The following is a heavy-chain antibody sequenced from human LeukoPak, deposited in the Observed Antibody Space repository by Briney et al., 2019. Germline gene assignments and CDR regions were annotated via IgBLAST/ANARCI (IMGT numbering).Heavy chain of an antibody. CDR2: IKQDGSEK. CDR1: GFTFRIYW. Sequence: PGGSLRLSCAASGFTFRIYWMSWVRQAPGKGLEWVANIKQDGSEKYYVDSVRGRFTLSRDNAKNSLYLQMDSLRAEDTAVYYCASSAGGFFDYWGQGNLVTVSS. V-gene: IGHV3-7*01. J-gene: IGHJ4*02. CDR3: ASSAGGFFDY. D-gene: IGHD1-14*01.